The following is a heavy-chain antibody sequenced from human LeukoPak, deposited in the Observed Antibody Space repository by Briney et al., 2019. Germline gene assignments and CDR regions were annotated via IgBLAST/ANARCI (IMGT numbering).Heavy chain of an antibody. CDR2: ISGSGGST. V-gene: IGHV3-23*01. CDR3: AKRGVVIRVILVGFHKEAYYFDS. D-gene: IGHD3-22*01. CDR1: EFTFSSYA. J-gene: IGHJ4*02. Sequence: GGSLRLSCAASEFTFSSYAMSWVRQAPGKGLEWVAGISGSGGSTNYADSVKGRFTISRDNPKSTLYLQMDSLTVEDTAVYFCAKRGVVIRVILVGFHKEAYYFDSWGQGALVTVSS.